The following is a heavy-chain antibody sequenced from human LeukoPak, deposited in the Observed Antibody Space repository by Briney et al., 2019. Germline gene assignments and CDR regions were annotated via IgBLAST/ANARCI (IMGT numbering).Heavy chain of an antibody. CDR2: IHYTGST. Sequence: SETLSPTCRVSGGSIRSSSYYWGWIRQPPGKGLEWIGTIHYTGSTYYTPSLKSRVTVSVDTSNNQFSLKVSSVTAADTAVYYCARHPSGSSFDYWGQGTLVAVSS. V-gene: IGHV4-39*01. CDR1: GGSIRSSSYY. CDR3: ARHPSGSSFDY. D-gene: IGHD1-26*01. J-gene: IGHJ4*02.